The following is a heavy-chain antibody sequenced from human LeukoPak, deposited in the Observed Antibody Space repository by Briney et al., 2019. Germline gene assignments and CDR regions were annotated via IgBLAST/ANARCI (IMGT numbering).Heavy chain of an antibody. CDR2: ISDSGGST. CDR3: ASNLGYSISY. J-gene: IGHJ4*02. D-gene: IGHD5-12*01. Sequence: HSGGSLRLSCAASGFTFNNYAMAWVRQAPGRGLEWVSSISDSGGSTNYADSVKGRFTISRDNSKNTLYLQMNSLRAEDTATYYCASNLGYSISYWGQGSLVTVSS. CDR1: GFTFNNYA. V-gene: IGHV3-23*01.